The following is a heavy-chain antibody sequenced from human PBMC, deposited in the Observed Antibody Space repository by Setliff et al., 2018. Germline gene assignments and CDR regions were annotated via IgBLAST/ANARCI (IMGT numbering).Heavy chain of an antibody. CDR3: ARGPSGWSSATSRYYFYMDV. Sequence: ASVKVSCKTSGDTFSNSAINWVRQAPGQGLEWMGGIIPIRGAADYAQKFQGKVIITADGSTSTAYMELTSLRSDDAAVYYCARGPSGWSSATSRYYFYMDVWGKGTTVTVSS. CDR2: IIPIRGAA. D-gene: IGHD6-19*01. V-gene: IGHV1-69*13. CDR1: GDTFSNSA. J-gene: IGHJ6*03.